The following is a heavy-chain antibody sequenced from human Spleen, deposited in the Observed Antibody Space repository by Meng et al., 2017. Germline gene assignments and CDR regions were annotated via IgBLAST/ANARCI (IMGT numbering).Heavy chain of an antibody. CDR1: GGSFSDYY. Sequence: QVKLQQWGAGLLKPSWTLSVTCVVSGGSFSDYYWSWIRSPPGKGLEWIGEINHSGSTNYNPSLESRATISVDTSQNNLSLKLSSVTAADSAVYYCARGPTTMAHDFDYWGQGTLVTVSS. CDR3: ARGPTTMAHDFDY. J-gene: IGHJ4*02. D-gene: IGHD4-11*01. V-gene: IGHV4-34*01. CDR2: INHSGST.